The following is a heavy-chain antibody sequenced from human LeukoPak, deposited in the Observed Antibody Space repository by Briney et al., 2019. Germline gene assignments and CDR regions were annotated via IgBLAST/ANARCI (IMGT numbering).Heavy chain of an antibody. Sequence: GASVNVSCKVSGYTLTELSMHWVRQAPGKGLEWMGGFDPEDGETIYAQKFQGRVTMTEDTSTDTAYMELSSLRSEDTAVYYCATLRGHYYDSSGYLRHWGQGTLVTVSS. D-gene: IGHD3-22*01. CDR3: ATLRGHYYDSSGYLRH. CDR1: GYTLTELS. V-gene: IGHV1-24*01. J-gene: IGHJ4*02. CDR2: FDPEDGET.